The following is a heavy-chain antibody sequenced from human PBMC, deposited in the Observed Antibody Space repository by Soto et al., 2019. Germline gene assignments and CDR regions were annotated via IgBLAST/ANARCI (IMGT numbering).Heavy chain of an antibody. V-gene: IGHV4-59*01. CDR3: ARSRPAATYGY. Sequence: QVQLQESGPGLVKPSETLSLTCTVSGGSISSYYWSWIRQPPGKGLEWIGYIYYSGSTNYNPSLKSRVTISVDTSKNQFSLKLSSATAADTASYYCARSRPAATYGYWGQGTLVTVSS. CDR1: GGSISSYY. J-gene: IGHJ4*02. D-gene: IGHD2-15*01. CDR2: IYYSGST.